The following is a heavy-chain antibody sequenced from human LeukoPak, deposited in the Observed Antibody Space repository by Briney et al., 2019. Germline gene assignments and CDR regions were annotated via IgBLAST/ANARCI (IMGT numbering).Heavy chain of an antibody. CDR2: IHYSGTPT. D-gene: IGHD3-16*01. CDR3: AAGGDDAKAGY. Sequence: SETLSLTCSVYGASITSGRYHWGWMRQAPGKGLEWIGTIHYSGTPTFYNPSLESRVSLFSDTSRNDFSLRLRSVTAADTAVYYCAAGGDDAKAGYWGQGTLVTVSS. CDR1: GASITSGRYH. J-gene: IGHJ4*02. V-gene: IGHV4-39*02.